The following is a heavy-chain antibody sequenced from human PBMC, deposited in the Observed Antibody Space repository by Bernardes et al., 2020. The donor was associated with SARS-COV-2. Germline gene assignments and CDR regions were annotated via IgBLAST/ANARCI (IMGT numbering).Heavy chain of an antibody. Sequence: SLRLSCAASGFSFSSYGMNWVRQAPGKGLEWVSYISSSSSIMYYADSVKGRFTISRDNAKKSLYLQMNSLGDEDTAMFYCARGGYYGPGSLDSWGQGNLVNVSS. J-gene: IGHJ4*02. V-gene: IGHV3-48*02. CDR3: ARGGYYGPGSLDS. D-gene: IGHD3-10*01. CDR2: ISSSSSIM. CDR1: GFSFSSYG.